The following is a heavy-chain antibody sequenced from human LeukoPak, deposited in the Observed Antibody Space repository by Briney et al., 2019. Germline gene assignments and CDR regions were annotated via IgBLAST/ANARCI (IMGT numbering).Heavy chain of an antibody. D-gene: IGHD1-1*01. CDR1: GYTFTSYC. V-gene: IGHV1-18*04. J-gene: IGHJ3*02. CDR3: ARDIGWNERDAFDS. Sequence: GSVKVSCKASGYTFTSYCTRWVRQAPGQGVEWMVWISANNGNTNYAQKVQGRVTMTTDTSTSTGDMELRRLRSDDTTVYSYARDIGWNERDAFDSWRQGTMVTVSS. CDR2: ISANNGNT.